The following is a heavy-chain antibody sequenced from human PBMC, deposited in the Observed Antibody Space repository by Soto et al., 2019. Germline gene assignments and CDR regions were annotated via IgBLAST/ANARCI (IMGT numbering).Heavy chain of an antibody. D-gene: IGHD2-15*01. CDR2: INPNSGGT. Sequence: ASVKVSCKAAGYTFTSYYMHWVRQAPGQGLEWMGWINPNSGGTNYAQKFQGWVTMTRDTSTSTAYMELSRLRSDDTAVYYCARDCSGGSCGYYFDYWGQGTLVTVSS. CDR1: GYTFTSYY. J-gene: IGHJ4*02. V-gene: IGHV1-2*04. CDR3: ARDCSGGSCGYYFDY.